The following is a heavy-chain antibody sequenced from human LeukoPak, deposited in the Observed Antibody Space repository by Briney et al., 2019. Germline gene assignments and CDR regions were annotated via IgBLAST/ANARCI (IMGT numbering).Heavy chain of an antibody. D-gene: IGHD5-12*01. J-gene: IGHJ4*02. CDR2: VSDSSAM. CDR1: GFTFSTYS. V-gene: IGHV3-48*01. Sequence: RGSLRLSCAASGFTFSTYSMRWVRQAPGKGLEWGLYVSDSSAMYYADSVRGRFTISRENDKNSLFLQMNSLRAEDTAVYYCARDGGYRGYDADCWGQGTLVTVSS. CDR3: ARDGGYRGYDADC.